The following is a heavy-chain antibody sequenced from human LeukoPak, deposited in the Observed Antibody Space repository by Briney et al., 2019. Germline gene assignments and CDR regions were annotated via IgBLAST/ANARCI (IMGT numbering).Heavy chain of an antibody. CDR1: GFSFNTYP. D-gene: IGHD3-10*01. J-gene: IGHJ4*02. Sequence: GRSLRLFSAASGFSFNTYPMHWVRQAPGKGLEWVAVISNDGNNKYYADSVKGRFTISRDNSNNTLSLQMNGLRVEDTAVYYCARPDDSESFYRANHYWGRGTLVTVS. CDR2: ISNDGNNK. CDR3: ARPDDSESFYRANHY. V-gene: IGHV3-30*04.